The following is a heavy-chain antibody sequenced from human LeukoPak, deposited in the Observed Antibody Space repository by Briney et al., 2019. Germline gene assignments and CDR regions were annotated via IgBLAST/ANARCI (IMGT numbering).Heavy chain of an antibody. CDR3: ASGPIRPRFDY. V-gene: IGHV3-23*01. CDR1: GFTFSSYA. D-gene: IGHD1-26*01. CDR2: ISGSGGST. J-gene: IGHJ4*02. Sequence: GRSLRLSCAASGFTFSSYAMSWARQAPGKGLEWVSAISGSGGSTYYADSVKGRFTISGDNSKNTLYLQMNSLRAEDTAVYYCASGPIRPRFDYWGQGTLVTVSS.